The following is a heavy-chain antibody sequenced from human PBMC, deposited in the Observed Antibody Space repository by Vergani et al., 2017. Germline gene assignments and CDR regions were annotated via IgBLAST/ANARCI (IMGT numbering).Heavy chain of an antibody. Sequence: QLQLQESGPGLVKPSETLSLTCTVSGGSISSSSYYWGWLRQPPGKGLEWIGSIYYSGSTYYNPSLKSRVTISVDTSKNQFSLKLSSVTAADTAVYYCARHLAYCSGDCYLYYYCMDVWGQGTTVTVSS. V-gene: IGHV4-39*01. D-gene: IGHD2-21*02. CDR2: IYYSGST. CDR3: ARHLAYCSGDCYLYYYCMDV. CDR1: GGSISSSSYY. J-gene: IGHJ6*02.